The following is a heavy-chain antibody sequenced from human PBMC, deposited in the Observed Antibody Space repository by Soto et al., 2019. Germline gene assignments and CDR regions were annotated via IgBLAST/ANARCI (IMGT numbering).Heavy chain of an antibody. D-gene: IGHD3-10*01. CDR2: INHSGST. J-gene: IGHJ6*03. Sequence: AETLSRTCAVYGGSFSGYYWSWIRQPPGKGLEWIGEINHSGSTNYNPSLKSRVTISVDTSKNQFSLKLSSVTAADTAVYYCARGGSYYYGSGSYQDYYYYMDVWGKGTTVTVSS. V-gene: IGHV4-34*01. CDR1: GGSFSGYY. CDR3: ARGGSYYYGSGSYQDYYYYMDV.